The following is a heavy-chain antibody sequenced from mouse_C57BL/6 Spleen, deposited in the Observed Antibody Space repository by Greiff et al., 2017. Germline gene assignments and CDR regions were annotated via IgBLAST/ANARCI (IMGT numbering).Heavy chain of an antibody. D-gene: IGHD4-1*01. CDR3: ARPLTGYYYAMDY. CDR1: GFSLTSYG. V-gene: IGHV2-2*01. CDR2: IWSGGST. J-gene: IGHJ4*01. Sequence: VQGVESGPGLVQPSQSLSITCTVSGFSLTSYGVHWVRQSPGKGLEWLGVIWSGGSTDYNAAFISRLSISKDNSKSQVFFKMNSLQADDTAIYYCARPLTGYYYAMDYWGQGTSVTVSS.